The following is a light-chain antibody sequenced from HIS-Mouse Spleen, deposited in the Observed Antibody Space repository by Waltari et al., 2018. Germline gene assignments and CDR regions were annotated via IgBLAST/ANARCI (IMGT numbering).Light chain of an antibody. Sequence: DIQLTQSPSFLSASVGDRVTITCRASQGISSYLAWYQQKPGKDPKLPIYAASTFQSVVPSRFSGSGSGTEFTLTISSLQPEDFATYYCQQLNSYPPTFGQGTKVEIK. CDR1: QGISSY. CDR3: QQLNSYPPT. V-gene: IGKV1-9*01. J-gene: IGKJ1*01. CDR2: AAS.